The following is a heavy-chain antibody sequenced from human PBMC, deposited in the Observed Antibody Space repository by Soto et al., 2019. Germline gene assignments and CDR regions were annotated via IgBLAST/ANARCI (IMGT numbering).Heavy chain of an antibody. CDR3: ARDPHEFWTSYWFDP. D-gene: IGHD3-3*01. Sequence: ASVKVSCKASGYSFTDYHIHWVRQAPGQGLEWMGWISAYDGKTSYAEKFQGRVTMTTDTSTSTAYMELRSLRSDDTAIYYCARDPHEFWTSYWFDPWGQGTPVTV. J-gene: IGHJ5*02. CDR1: GYSFTDYH. V-gene: IGHV1-18*04. CDR2: ISAYDGKT.